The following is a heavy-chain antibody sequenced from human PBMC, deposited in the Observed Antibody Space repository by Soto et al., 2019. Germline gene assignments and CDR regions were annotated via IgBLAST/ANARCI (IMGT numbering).Heavy chain of an antibody. V-gene: IGHV1-69*06. CDR3: XXXVYGSGNYYTGPSAF. D-gene: IGHD3-10*01. Sequence: QVQLEQSGAEVKKPGSSVKVSCKASGGTLSDHGVAWLRQAPGQGLEWMGGTIPVFNTAKYAQKFQGRVTVTADKFTNIAYMELSSLRSEDXXXXXXXXXVYGSGNYYTGPSAF. J-gene: IGHJ3*01. CDR1: GGTLSDHG. CDR2: TIPVFNTA.